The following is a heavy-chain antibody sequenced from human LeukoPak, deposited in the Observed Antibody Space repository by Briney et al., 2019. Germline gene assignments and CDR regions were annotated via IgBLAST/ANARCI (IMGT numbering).Heavy chain of an antibody. J-gene: IGHJ4*02. CDR1: GFTSSSYA. CDR2: ISGSGGST. V-gene: IGHV3-23*01. D-gene: IGHD2-15*01. Sequence: GGSLRLSCAASGFTSSSYAMSWVRQAPGKGLEWVSAISGSGGSTYYADSVKGRFTISRDNSKNTLYLQMNSLRAEDTAVYYCAKDPFDRWLLGLFDYWGQGTLVTVSS. CDR3: AKDPFDRWLLGLFDY.